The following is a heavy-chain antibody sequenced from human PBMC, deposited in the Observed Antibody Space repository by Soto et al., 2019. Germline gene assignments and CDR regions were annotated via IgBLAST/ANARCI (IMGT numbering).Heavy chain of an antibody. Sequence: EVQLVESGGGLVQPGGSLRLSCAASGFTVTSNYMSWVRQAPGKGLEWVSIIYSGGTTYYADSVKGRFTITRDNSKNTLYLQMNSLKTEDTAVYYCTKLREDYWGQGTLVTVSS. D-gene: IGHD4-17*01. CDR3: TKLREDY. CDR1: GFTVTSNY. CDR2: IYSGGTT. J-gene: IGHJ4*02. V-gene: IGHV3-53*01.